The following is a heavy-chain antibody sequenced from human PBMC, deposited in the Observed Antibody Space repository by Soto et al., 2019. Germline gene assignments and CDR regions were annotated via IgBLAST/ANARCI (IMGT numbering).Heavy chain of an antibody. Sequence: SETLSLTCAVYGGSFSGYYWSWIRQPPGKGLEWIGEINHSGSTNYNPSLKSRVTISVDTSKNQFSLKLSSVTAADTAVYYCARIKRYCTNGVCYRQTHYYYLDVWGKGTTVTVSS. CDR2: INHSGST. V-gene: IGHV4-34*01. J-gene: IGHJ6*03. CDR1: GGSFSGYY. CDR3: ARIKRYCTNGVCYRQTHYYYLDV. D-gene: IGHD2-8*01.